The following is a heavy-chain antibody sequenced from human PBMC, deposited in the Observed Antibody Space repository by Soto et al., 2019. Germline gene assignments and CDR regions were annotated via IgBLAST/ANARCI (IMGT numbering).Heavy chain of an antibody. CDR2: INHSGST. V-gene: IGHV4-34*01. CDR3: ARGGVAFDI. D-gene: IGHD3-10*01. CDR1: GGSFSGYY. J-gene: IGHJ3*02. Sequence: PSETLSLTCAVYGGSFSGYYWSWIRQPPGEGLEWIGEINHSGSTNYNPSLKSRVTISVDTSKNQFSLKLSSVTAADTAVYYCARGGVAFDIWGHGTMVTVSS.